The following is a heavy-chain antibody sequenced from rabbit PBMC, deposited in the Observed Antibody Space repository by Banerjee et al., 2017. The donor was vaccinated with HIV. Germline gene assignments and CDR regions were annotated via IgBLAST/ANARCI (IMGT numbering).Heavy chain of an antibody. J-gene: IGHJ4*01. Sequence: QEQLEESGGDLVKPEGSLKLSCKASGFSFSTNYWIFWVRQAPGKGLEWIGCIYTGSGLTYYASWAKGRFTISKTSSTTVTLQLTSLTAADTATYFCARRVTDYGGYDGGDLWGPGTLVTVS. CDR2: IYTGSGLT. V-gene: IGHV1S45*01. CDR3: ARRVTDYGGYDGGDL. D-gene: IGHD2-1*01. CDR1: GFSFSTNYW.